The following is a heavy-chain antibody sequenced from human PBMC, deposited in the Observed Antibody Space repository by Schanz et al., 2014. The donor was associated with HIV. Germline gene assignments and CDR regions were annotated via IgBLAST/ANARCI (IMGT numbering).Heavy chain of an antibody. V-gene: IGHV3-23*01. Sequence: EVQLLESGGGLVQPGGSLRLSCAVSGFTITSYGMSWVRQAPGKGLEWVSTISAGVGTASYAGSVKDRFTISRDNAKNTLYVQIRSLRNEDTAVYYCVKGERIGYRIEVTGPTFDYWGQGTLVTVSS. CDR1: GFTITSYG. CDR2: ISAGVGTA. J-gene: IGHJ4*02. CDR3: VKGERIGYRIEVTGPTFDY. D-gene: IGHD3-22*01.